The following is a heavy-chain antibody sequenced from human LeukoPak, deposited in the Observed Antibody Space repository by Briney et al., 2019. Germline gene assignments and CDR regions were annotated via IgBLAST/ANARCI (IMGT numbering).Heavy chain of an antibody. CDR3: VRESRGAFDI. CDR2: ISSSGTTI. V-gene: IGHV3-48*03. CDR1: GFTFSSSE. J-gene: IGHJ3*02. Sequence: PGGSLRLSCAASGFTFSSSEMNWVRQAPGKGLEWVSYISSSGTTIYYADSVRGRFTISRDNAKNSLYLQMKSLRDEDTAVYYCVRESRGAFDIWGQGTMVTVSS.